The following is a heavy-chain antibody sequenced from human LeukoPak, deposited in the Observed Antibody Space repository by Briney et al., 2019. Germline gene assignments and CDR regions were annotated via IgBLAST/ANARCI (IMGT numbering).Heavy chain of an antibody. Sequence: GGSLRLSCGASGLTVSSNYMSWVRQAPGKGLEWVSVIYSGGSTYYADSVKGRFTISRDNSKNTLYLQMNSLRTEDTAVYYCARDGYYDSSGYHYFDYWGQGTLVTVPS. J-gene: IGHJ4*02. CDR1: GLTVSSNY. V-gene: IGHV3-53*01. D-gene: IGHD3-22*01. CDR3: ARDGYYDSSGYHYFDY. CDR2: IYSGGST.